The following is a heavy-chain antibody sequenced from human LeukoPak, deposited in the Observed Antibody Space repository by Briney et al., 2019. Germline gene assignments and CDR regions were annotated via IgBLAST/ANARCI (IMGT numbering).Heavy chain of an antibody. Sequence: GGSLRLSCAASGFTFNNYAMSWVRQAPGKGLEWVSAISGSGGSTYYADSVKGRFTISRDNSKSTLYLQMNSLRAEDTAVYYCAKRMGSEGGSSHNWGQGTLVTVSS. D-gene: IGHD1-26*01. J-gene: IGHJ4*02. V-gene: IGHV3-23*01. CDR3: AKRMGSEGGSSHN. CDR2: ISGSGGST. CDR1: GFTFNNYA.